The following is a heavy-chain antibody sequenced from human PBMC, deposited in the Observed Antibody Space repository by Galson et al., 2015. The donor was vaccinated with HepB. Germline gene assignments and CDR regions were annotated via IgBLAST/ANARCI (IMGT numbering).Heavy chain of an antibody. CDR1: GYTFTNYA. V-gene: IGHV1-18*04. D-gene: IGHD6-19*01. CDR3: AREEVAGYSYYGMDV. Sequence: SVKVSCKASGYTFTNYAISWVRQAPGQGLEWMGWISAYNGNTNYAQKLQGRVTMTTDTSTSTAYMELRSLRAEDTAVYNCAREEVAGYSYYGMDVWGQGTTVTVSS. J-gene: IGHJ6*02. CDR2: ISAYNGNT.